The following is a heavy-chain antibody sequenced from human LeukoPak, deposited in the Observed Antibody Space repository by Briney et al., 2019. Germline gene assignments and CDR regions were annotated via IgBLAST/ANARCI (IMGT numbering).Heavy chain of an antibody. D-gene: IGHD3-3*01. CDR2: ISGSGGST. CDR3: ARDLSTYYDFWSGYTFDY. J-gene: IGHJ4*02. Sequence: GGSLRLSCVDPGFTFSNYAMSWVRQAPGKGLEWVSAISGSGGSTYYADSVKGRFTISRDNSKNTLYLQMNSLRAEDTAVYYCARDLSTYYDFWSGYTFDYWGQGTLVTVSS. V-gene: IGHV3-23*01. CDR1: GFTFSNYA.